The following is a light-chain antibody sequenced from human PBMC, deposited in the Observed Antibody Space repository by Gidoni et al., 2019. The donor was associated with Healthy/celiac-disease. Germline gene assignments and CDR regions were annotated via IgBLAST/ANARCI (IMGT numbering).Light chain of an antibody. CDR3: QQYGSSLL. J-gene: IGKJ4*01. CDR2: GAS. Sequence: EIVLTQSPGTLSLSPGERATLSCRASQSVSSSYLAWYQQKPGQAPRLLIYGASSSATGIPDRFSGSGSGTDFTLTISRLEPEDFAVYYCQQYGSSLLFGGXTKVEIK. V-gene: IGKV3-20*01. CDR1: QSVSSSY.